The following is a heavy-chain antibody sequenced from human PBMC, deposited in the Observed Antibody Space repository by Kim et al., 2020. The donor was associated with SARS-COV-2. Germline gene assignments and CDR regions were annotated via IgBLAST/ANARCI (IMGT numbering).Heavy chain of an antibody. J-gene: IGHJ3*02. V-gene: IGHV5-10-1*01. CDR1: EYTFTNYW. Sequence: GESLKISCKASEYTFTNYWINWVRQMPGKGLEWMGRIDPSDSYTNYSPSFQGHVTISTNKSITTVYLQWSSLKASDTAMYYCARQPPYSSSPGGIWGQGTMVTVSS. D-gene: IGHD6-13*01. CDR3: ARQPPYSSSPGGI. CDR2: IDPSDSYT.